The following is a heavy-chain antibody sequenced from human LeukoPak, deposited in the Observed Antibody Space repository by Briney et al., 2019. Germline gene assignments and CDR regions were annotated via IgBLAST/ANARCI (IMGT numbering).Heavy chain of an antibody. CDR3: ARVYDFWSGYFYYYHMDV. D-gene: IGHD3-3*01. J-gene: IGHJ6*03. Sequence: SETLSLTCTVSGGSISSGGYYWSWIRQPAGKGLEWIGRIYTSGSTNYNPSLKSRVTFSVDTSKNQFSLKLTSVTAADTAVYYCARVYDFWSGYFYYYHMDVWGKGTTVTVSS. CDR1: GGSISSGGYY. CDR2: IYTSGST. V-gene: IGHV4-61*02.